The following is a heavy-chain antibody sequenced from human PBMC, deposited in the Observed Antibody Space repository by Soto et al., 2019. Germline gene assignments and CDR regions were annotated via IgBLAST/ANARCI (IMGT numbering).Heavy chain of an antibody. CDR1: GFPLEKYG. V-gene: IGHV3-21*01. Sequence: GGSLRLSCAVSGFPLEKYGMNWVRQAPGKGLEWVSSISFSGDYIYYADSVKGRFTISRDNARNSLYLQMNSLRAEDTAVYYCARKQWLVEEDGMDVWGQGTTVTASS. D-gene: IGHD6-19*01. J-gene: IGHJ6*02. CDR2: ISFSGDYI. CDR3: ARKQWLVEEDGMDV.